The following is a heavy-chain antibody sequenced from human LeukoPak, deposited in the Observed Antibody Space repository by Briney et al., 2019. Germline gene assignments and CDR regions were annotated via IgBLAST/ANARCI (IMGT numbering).Heavy chain of an antibody. CDR3: ACRIAAAGKDFDY. Sequence: PSETLSLTCVVYGESFSGYYWTWIRQPPGKGLEWIGSIYYSGSTYYNPSLKSRVTISVDTSKNQFSLKLSSVTAADTAVYYCACRIAAAGKDFDYWGQGTLVTVSS. CDR2: IYYSGST. D-gene: IGHD6-13*01. J-gene: IGHJ4*02. CDR1: GESFSGYY. V-gene: IGHV4-34*01.